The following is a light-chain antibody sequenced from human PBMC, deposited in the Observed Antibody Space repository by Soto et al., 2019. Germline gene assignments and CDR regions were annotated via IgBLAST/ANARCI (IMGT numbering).Light chain of an antibody. J-gene: IGKJ3*01. CDR2: GSS. V-gene: IGKV3-11*01. Sequence: EIVLTQSPGTLSLSPGERATLSCRASQSVSRNYVAWYQHKPGQTPRLLIYGSSSRATGIPARFSGSGSGTDFTLTISSLEPEDFAVYYCQQRGNWPPGFTFGPGTKVDIK. CDR3: QQRGNWPPGFT. CDR1: QSVSRN.